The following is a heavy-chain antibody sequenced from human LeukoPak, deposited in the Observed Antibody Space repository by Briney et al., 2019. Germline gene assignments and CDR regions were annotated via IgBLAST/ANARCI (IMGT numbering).Heavy chain of an antibody. D-gene: IGHD3-10*01. CDR3: AKVMKGSERLTMVRGVIIKTAGLYYMDV. CDR1: GFTLSSYA. J-gene: IGHJ6*03. Sequence: GGSLRLSCAASGFTLSSYAMSWVRQAPGKGLEWVSSISASGGSTNYADSVKGRFTISRDNSKNTGYLQRSSLRAEDTAVYYCAKVMKGSERLTMVRGVIIKTAGLYYMDVWGKGTTVTVSS. V-gene: IGHV3-23*01. CDR2: ISASGGST.